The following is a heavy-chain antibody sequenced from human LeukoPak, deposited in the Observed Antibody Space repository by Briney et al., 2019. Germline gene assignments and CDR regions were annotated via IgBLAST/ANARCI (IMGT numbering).Heavy chain of an antibody. CDR2: ISGSGGST. V-gene: IGHV3-23*01. Sequence: GGSLRLSCAASGFTFSSYAMSCVRQAPGKGLEWVSAISGSGGSTYYADSVKGRFTISRDNSKNTLYLQMNSLRAEDTAVYYCAKDYTGGRSTMIVVVTFWGQGTLVTVSS. D-gene: IGHD3-22*01. J-gene: IGHJ4*02. CDR3: AKDYTGGRSTMIVVVTF. CDR1: GFTFSSYA.